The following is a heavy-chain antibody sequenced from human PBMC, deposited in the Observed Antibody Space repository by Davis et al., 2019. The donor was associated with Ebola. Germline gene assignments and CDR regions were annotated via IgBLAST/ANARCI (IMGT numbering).Heavy chain of an antibody. CDR3: ARTSIVGTTTTASDI. D-gene: IGHD1-26*01. J-gene: IGHJ3*02. Sequence: AASVKVSCKASGYLFTSYGISWVRQAPGQGLEWVGWISAYNGNTEYARKVQGRVTMTTDTSTNTAYMDLRSLRSDDTAVYYCARTSIVGTTTTASDIWGQGTMVTVSS. V-gene: IGHV1-18*04. CDR2: ISAYNGNT. CDR1: GYLFTSYG.